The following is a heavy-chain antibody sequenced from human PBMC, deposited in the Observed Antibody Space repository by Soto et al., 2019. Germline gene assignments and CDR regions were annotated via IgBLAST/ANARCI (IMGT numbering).Heavy chain of an antibody. CDR2: TYYRSKWYN. V-gene: IGHV6-1*01. CDR1: GNSLSSNSAA. D-gene: IGHD3-16*01. Sequence: SQTLSLTRAISGNSLSSNSAAWNWLRQSPLRGIEWLGRTYYRSKWYNDYEVSVKSRITTNPDTYKNQFSLQLKSVTPEDTAVYYCARAPGGIDDLDIWGRGTMVTVSS. CDR3: ARAPGGIDDLDI. J-gene: IGHJ3*02.